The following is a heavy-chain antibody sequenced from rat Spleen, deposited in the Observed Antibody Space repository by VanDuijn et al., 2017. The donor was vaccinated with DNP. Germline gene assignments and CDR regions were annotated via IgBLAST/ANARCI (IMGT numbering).Heavy chain of an antibody. V-gene: IGHV5S10*01. J-gene: IGHJ2*01. Sequence: EVQLVESGGGLVQPGNSLKLSCAASGFTFSGYAMAWVRQSPKKGLEWVATIFYDGSSTFYRDSVKGRFTISRNNAKSTLYLQMDSLRSEDTATYYCATQGYYDGSLGYWGQGVMVTVSS. CDR1: GFTFSGYA. CDR3: ATQGYYDGSLGY. D-gene: IGHD1-12*03. CDR2: IFYDGSST.